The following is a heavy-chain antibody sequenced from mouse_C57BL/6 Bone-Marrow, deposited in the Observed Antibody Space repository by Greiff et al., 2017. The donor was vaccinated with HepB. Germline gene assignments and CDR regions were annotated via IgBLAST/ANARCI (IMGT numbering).Heavy chain of an antibody. J-gene: IGHJ4*01. CDR1: GYTFTDYY. CDR2: INPNNGGT. V-gene: IGHV1-26*01. Sequence: VQLQQSGPELVKPGASVKISCKASGYTFTDYYMNWVKQSHGKSLEWIGDINPNNGGTSYNQKFKGKATLTVDKSSSTAYMELRSLTSEDSAVYYCARVQEFITTVVATDAMDYWGQGTSVTVSS. D-gene: IGHD1-1*01. CDR3: ARVQEFITTVVATDAMDY.